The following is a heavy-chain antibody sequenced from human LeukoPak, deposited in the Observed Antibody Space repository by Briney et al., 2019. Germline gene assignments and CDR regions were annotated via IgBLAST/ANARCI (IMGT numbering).Heavy chain of an antibody. Sequence: SETLSLTCTVSGGSISSHYWSWIRQPPGKGLEWIGYIYYSGSTNYNPSLKSRVTISVDMSKNQFSLKLSSVTAADTAVYYCARETGYSSSLLDYWGQGTLVTVSS. CDR1: GGSISSHY. CDR3: ARETGYSSSLLDY. J-gene: IGHJ4*02. V-gene: IGHV4-59*11. CDR2: IYYSGST. D-gene: IGHD6-13*01.